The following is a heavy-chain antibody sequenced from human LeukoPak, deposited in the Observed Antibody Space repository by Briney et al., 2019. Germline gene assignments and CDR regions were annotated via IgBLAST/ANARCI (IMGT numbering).Heavy chain of an antibody. V-gene: IGHV3-7*03. D-gene: IGHD2-15*01. CDR2: IKKDGSEK. CDR1: GFIFSCSW. J-gene: IGHJ4*02. Sequence: QPGGSLRLSCTASGFIFSCSWMAWIRQAPGKGLEWVAIIKKDGSEKYYVDSMKGRFTISRDNAKNSLFLQMNSLRAEDTAVYYCMTDTWYSAGHWGQGTLVTVSS. CDR3: MTDTWYSAGH.